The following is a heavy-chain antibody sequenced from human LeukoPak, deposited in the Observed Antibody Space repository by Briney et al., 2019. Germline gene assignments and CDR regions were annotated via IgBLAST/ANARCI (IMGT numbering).Heavy chain of an antibody. J-gene: IGHJ4*02. CDR3: ARADEVTAIPSYFDY. Sequence: PSETLSLTCTVSGGSISSYYWSWIRQPPGKGLEWIGYIYYSGSTNYNPSLKSRVTISVDTSKNQFSLKLSSVTAADTAVYYCARADEVTAIPSYFDYWGQGTLVTVSS. V-gene: IGHV4-59*01. CDR2: IYYSGST. CDR1: GGSISSYY. D-gene: IGHD2-21*02.